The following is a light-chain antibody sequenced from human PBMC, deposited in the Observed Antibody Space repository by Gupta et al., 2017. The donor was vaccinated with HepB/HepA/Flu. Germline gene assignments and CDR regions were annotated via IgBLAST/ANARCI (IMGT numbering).Light chain of an antibody. CDR2: DVS. Sequence: QSALTQPASVSWSPGQSLTISCTGTSSDVGGYNYVSWYQQHPGRAPKLMIYDVSNRPSGVSNRFSGSKSGNTASLTISGLQAEDEADYYCSSYTSSSTLVFGTGTKVTVL. CDR3: SSYTSSSTLV. CDR1: SSDVGGYNY. J-gene: IGLJ1*01. V-gene: IGLV2-14*03.